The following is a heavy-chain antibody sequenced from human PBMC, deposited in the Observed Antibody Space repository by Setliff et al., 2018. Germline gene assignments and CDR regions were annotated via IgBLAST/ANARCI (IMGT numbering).Heavy chain of an antibody. CDR2: IYYSGST. V-gene: IGHV4-61*08. D-gene: IGHD4-4*01. Sequence: PSETLSLTCTVSGGSISSGGYYWSWIRQHPGKGLEWIGYIYYSGSTNYNPSLKSRVTISVDTSKNQFSLKLSSVTAADTAVYYCASWGTVTLFDYWGQGTLVTVSS. CDR3: ASWGTVTLFDY. J-gene: IGHJ4*02. CDR1: GGSISSGGYY.